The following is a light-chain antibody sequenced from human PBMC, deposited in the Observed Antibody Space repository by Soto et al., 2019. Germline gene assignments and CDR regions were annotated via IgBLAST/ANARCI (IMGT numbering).Light chain of an antibody. CDR2: EVG. Sequence: QSALTQPRSVSGSPGQSVTISCTGTSSDVGYYNYVSWYQQHPGKAPKLIIFEVGDRPSGVSNRFSGSKSGYTASLTISGLQAEDEADYYCSSHTSTSTWVFGAGTKLTVL. V-gene: IGLV2-14*01. CDR1: SSDVGYYNY. CDR3: SSHTSTSTWV. J-gene: IGLJ3*02.